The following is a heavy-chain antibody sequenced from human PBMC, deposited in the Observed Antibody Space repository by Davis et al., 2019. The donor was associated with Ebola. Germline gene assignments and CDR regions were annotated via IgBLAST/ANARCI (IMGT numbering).Heavy chain of an antibody. CDR3: AREGRDGYNYSDFDY. V-gene: IGHV1-2*02. J-gene: IGHJ4*02. CDR2: INPNSGGT. CDR1: GYTFTGYY. Sequence: ASVKVSCKASGYTFTGYYMHWVRQAPGQGLEWMGWINPNSGGTNYAQKFQGRVTMTRDTSISTAYMELSRLRSDDTAVYYCAREGRDGYNYSDFDYWGQGTLVTVSS. D-gene: IGHD5-24*01.